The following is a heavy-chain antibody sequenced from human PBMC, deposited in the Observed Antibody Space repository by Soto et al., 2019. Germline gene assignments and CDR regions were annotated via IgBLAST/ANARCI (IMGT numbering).Heavy chain of an antibody. CDR2: IIPILGIA. CDR1: GGTFSSYT. D-gene: IGHD3-22*01. CDR3: ARTSYYYDSSGPYYFDY. V-gene: IGHV1-69*02. Sequence: QVQLVQSGAEVKKPGSSVKVSCKASGGTFSSYTISWVRQAPGQGLEWMGRIIPILGIANYAQKFQGRVTLTADKSTSTAYMELSSLRSEDTAVYYCARTSYYYDSSGPYYFDYWAQGTLVPVSS. J-gene: IGHJ4*02.